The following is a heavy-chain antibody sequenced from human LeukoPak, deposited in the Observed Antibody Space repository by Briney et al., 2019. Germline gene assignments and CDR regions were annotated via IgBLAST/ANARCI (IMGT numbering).Heavy chain of an antibody. CDR3: ARRVPAAVLDV. D-gene: IGHD2-2*01. CDR2: INPRTGGT. CDR1: GYTFTDYY. Sequence: ASVKVSCKASGYTFTDYYMHWVRQAPGQGLEWMGWINPRTGGTNYAQKFQGRVTLTRDTSISTAYMELRRLRYDDTAVYYCARRVPAAVLDVWGQGTLVTVSS. J-gene: IGHJ4*02. V-gene: IGHV1-2*02.